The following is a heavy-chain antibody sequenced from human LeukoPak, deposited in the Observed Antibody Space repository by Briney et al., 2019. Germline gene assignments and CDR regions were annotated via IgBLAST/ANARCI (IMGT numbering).Heavy chain of an antibody. V-gene: IGHV3-23*01. D-gene: IGHD3-9*01. J-gene: IGHJ4*02. CDR3: AKTTGYYSSSPLDY. CDR2: LSGSGDYT. Sequence: TGGSLRLSCAASGFTFSGYAMNWVRQAPGKGLEWVSSLSGSGDYTYYADPVKGRFTISRDNSKNTLYLQMNSLRAEDTAVYYCAKTTGYYSSSPLDYWGQGTLVTVSS. CDR1: GFTFSGYA.